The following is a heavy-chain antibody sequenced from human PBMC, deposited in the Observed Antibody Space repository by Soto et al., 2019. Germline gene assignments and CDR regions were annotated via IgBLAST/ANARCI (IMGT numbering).Heavy chain of an antibody. J-gene: IGHJ6*02. CDR2: INHSEST. Sequence: SETLSLTCAVHGGSFSGYYWSWIRQPPGKGLEWIGEINHSESTNYNPSLKSRVTISVDTSKNQFSLKLSSVTAADTAVYYCARALSYDFWSGYRNNYGMDVWGQGTTVTVSS. D-gene: IGHD3-3*01. CDR3: ARALSYDFWSGYRNNYGMDV. CDR1: GGSFSGYY. V-gene: IGHV4-34*01.